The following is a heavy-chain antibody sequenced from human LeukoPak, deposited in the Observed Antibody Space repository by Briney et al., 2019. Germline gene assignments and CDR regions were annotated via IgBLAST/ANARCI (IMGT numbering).Heavy chain of an antibody. CDR2: INHSGST. J-gene: IGHJ6*02. V-gene: IGHV4-34*01. D-gene: IGHD2-15*01. CDR3: ARGVVVAATGSGYYYGMDV. Sequence: GSLRLSCAASGFTFSSYSMNWIRQPPGKGLEWIGEINHSGSTNYNPSLKSRVTISVDTSKNQFSLKLSSVTAADTAVYYCARGVVVAATGSGYYYGMDVWGQGTTVTVSS. CDR1: GFTFSSYS.